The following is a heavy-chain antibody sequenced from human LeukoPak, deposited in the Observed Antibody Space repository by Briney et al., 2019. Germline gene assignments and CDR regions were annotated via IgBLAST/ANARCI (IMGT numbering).Heavy chain of an antibody. Sequence: GGSLRLSCAASGFTFSSYEMNWVRQAPGKGLEWVSYISSSGSTIYYADSGKGRFTISRDNAKNSLYLQMNSLRAEDTAVYYCARGGGVFYSLKLFDYWGQGTLVTVSS. V-gene: IGHV3-48*03. J-gene: IGHJ4*01. CDR3: ARGGGVFYSLKLFDY. CDR2: ISSSGSTI. CDR1: GFTFSSYE. D-gene: IGHD2-21*01.